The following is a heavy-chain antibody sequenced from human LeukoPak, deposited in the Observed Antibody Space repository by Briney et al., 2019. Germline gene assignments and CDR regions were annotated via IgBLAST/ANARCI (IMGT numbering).Heavy chain of an antibody. Sequence: SETLSLSCTVSDGSISSYYWSWIRQPAGKGLEWIGRIYTSGSTNFNPSLKSRVTMSVDTSKDQFSLKLSSVTAADTAVYYCARDYSDTINYYFDYWGQGTLVTVSS. D-gene: IGHD2-15*01. CDR3: ARDYSDTINYYFDY. V-gene: IGHV4-4*07. CDR2: IYTSGST. J-gene: IGHJ4*02. CDR1: DGSISSYY.